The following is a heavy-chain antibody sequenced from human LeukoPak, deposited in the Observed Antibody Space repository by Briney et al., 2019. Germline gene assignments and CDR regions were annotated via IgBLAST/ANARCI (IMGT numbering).Heavy chain of an antibody. D-gene: IGHD6-6*01. CDR3: AGLSSSSRVIDY. CDR2: INHSGST. V-gene: IGHV4-34*01. J-gene: IGHJ4*02. Sequence: SETLSLTCAVYGGSFSGYYWSWIRQPPGKGLEWIGEINHSGSTNYNPSLKSRVTISVDTFKNQFSLKLSSVTAADTAVYYCAGLSSSSRVIDYWGQGTLVTVSS. CDR1: GGSFSGYY.